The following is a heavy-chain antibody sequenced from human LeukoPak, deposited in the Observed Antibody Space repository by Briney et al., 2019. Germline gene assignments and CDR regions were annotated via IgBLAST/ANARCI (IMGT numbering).Heavy chain of an antibody. CDR2: ISGDGGST. J-gene: IGHJ4*02. V-gene: IGHV3-43*02. CDR1: GFTFDDYA. D-gene: IGHD6-13*01. CDR3: AKPWTGYSSSWYFYYSDY. Sequence: PGGSLRLSCAASGFTFDDYAMHWVRQAPGKGLEWVSLISGDGGSTYYADSVKGRFTISRDNSKNSLYLQMNSLRTEDTALYYCAKPWTGYSSSWYFYYSDYWGQGTLVTVSS.